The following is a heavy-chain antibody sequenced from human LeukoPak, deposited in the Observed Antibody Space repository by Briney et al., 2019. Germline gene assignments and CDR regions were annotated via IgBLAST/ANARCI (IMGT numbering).Heavy chain of an antibody. CDR2: IYSGGST. CDR1: GFTVSSNY. V-gene: IGHV3-53*04. D-gene: IGHD1-26*01. Sequence: GGSLRLSCAASGFTVSSNYMSWVRQAQGKGLEWVSVIYSGGSTYYADSVKGRFTISRHNSKNTLYLQMNSLRAEDTAVYYCARVYYDAFDIWGQGTMVTVSS. CDR3: ARVYYDAFDI. J-gene: IGHJ3*02.